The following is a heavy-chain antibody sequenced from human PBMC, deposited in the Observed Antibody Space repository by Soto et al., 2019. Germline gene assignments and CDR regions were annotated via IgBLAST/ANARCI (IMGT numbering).Heavy chain of an antibody. D-gene: IGHD1-20*01. CDR1: GGSISSSSYY. CDR3: ASRLPGNNWNPFLHYYYYYYMDV. CDR2: IYYSGST. Sequence: SETLSLTCTVSGGSISSSSYYWGWIRQPPGKGLEWIGSIYYSGSTYYNPSLKSRVTISVDTSKNQFSLKLSSVTAADTAVYYCASRLPGNNWNPFLHYYYYYYMDVWGKGTTVTVSS. V-gene: IGHV4-39*01. J-gene: IGHJ6*03.